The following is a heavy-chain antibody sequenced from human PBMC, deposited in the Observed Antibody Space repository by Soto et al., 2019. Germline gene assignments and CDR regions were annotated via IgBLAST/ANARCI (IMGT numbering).Heavy chain of an antibody. CDR2: ISSSGST. CDR1: GGSISSSSYY. D-gene: IGHD3-9*01. Sequence: PLQILSLTCTVSGGSISSSSYYWGWIRQPPGKRLEWIGSISSSGSTYYKPSLKSRVAMSVDTSKNQFSIKLTFVTAADTAVYYCARRNWFSFGYWGQGVLVTVSS. CDR3: ARRNWFSFGY. V-gene: IGHV4-39*01. J-gene: IGHJ4*02.